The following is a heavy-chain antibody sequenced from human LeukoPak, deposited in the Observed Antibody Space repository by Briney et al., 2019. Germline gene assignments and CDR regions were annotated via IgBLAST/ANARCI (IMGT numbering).Heavy chain of an antibody. CDR1: GFTFGKYW. J-gene: IGHJ4*02. V-gene: IGHV3-7*03. D-gene: IGHD3/OR15-3a*01. CDR3: ARDQYDTWSRRGNFDS. CDR2: IKLDGSEK. Sequence: GGSLRLSCVASGFTFGKYWMSWVRQAPGKGLEWVANIKLDGSEKNYVDSVKGRFTISRDNTKNSLYLQMDSLRAEDTAVFYCARDQYDTWSRRGNFDSWGQGTLVIVSS.